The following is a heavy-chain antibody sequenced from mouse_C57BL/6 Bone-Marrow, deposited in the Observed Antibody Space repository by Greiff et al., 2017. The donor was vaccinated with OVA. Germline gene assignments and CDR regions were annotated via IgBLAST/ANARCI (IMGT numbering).Heavy chain of an antibody. CDR3: ARSPYYYGSSYVHY. Sequence: VQLQQSGAELARPGASVKLSCKASGYTFTSYGLSWVKQRTGPGLEWIGEIYPRSGNTYYNEQFKGKATLTADKSSSTAYMELRSLTSEDSAVYFCARSPYYYGSSYVHYWGQGTTLTVSS. D-gene: IGHD1-1*01. J-gene: IGHJ2*01. V-gene: IGHV1-81*01. CDR2: IYPRSGNT. CDR1: GYTFTSYG.